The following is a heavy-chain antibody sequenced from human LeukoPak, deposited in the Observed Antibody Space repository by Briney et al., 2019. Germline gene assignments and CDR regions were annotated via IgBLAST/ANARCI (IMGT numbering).Heavy chain of an antibody. CDR2: ISGSGGST. Sequence: GGSLRLSCASSGFTFSSYAMSWVRQAPGKGLEWVSAISGSGGSTYYADSVKGRFTISRDNSKNTLYLQMNSLGAEDTAVYFCAKEVKAATNWFDPWGQGTLVTVSS. V-gene: IGHV3-23*01. D-gene: IGHD6-25*01. CDR3: AKEVKAATNWFDP. CDR1: GFTFSSYA. J-gene: IGHJ5*02.